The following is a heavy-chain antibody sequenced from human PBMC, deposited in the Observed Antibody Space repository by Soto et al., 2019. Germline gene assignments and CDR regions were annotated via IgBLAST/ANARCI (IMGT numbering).Heavy chain of an antibody. CDR2: IYYSGST. D-gene: IGHD3-10*01. Sequence: QVQLPESGPGLVKPSQTPFLTCTFSCGSLSSGGYYLSWIRQHPGKGLEWIGYIYYSGSTYYNPSLKSRVSISLDTSKNQFSLKLSSVTAADTAVYYCAREPVIWGQGTLVTVSS. J-gene: IGHJ4*02. V-gene: IGHV4-31*03. CDR1: CGSLSSGGYY. CDR3: AREPVI.